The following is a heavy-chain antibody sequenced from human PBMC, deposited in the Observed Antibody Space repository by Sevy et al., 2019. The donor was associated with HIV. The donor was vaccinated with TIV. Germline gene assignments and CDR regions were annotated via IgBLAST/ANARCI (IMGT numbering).Heavy chain of an antibody. J-gene: IGHJ6*02. CDR2: INPNDGVT. CDR1: GYTFTDYY. Sequence: ASVKVSCKASGYTFTDYYIHWVRQAPGQGLEWMAWINPNDGVTNYAQRFQGGVTVTRDTSVSTAYMELRGLRYDDTAIYYCARLPTKPTSDLYGMDVWGQGTTVTVSS. CDR3: ARLPTKPTSDLYGMDV. V-gene: IGHV1-2*02. D-gene: IGHD5-12*01.